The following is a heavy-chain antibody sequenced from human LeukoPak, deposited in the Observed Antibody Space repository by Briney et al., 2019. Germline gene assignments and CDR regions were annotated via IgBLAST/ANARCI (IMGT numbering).Heavy chain of an antibody. CDR2: IHNGGST. CDR1: GFIVSTNN. CDR3: ARCPSTTVRGVIRWFDP. Sequence: GGSLRLSCAASGFIVSTNNMTWVRQAPGKGLEWVSVIHNGGSTYYADSVKGRFTLSIDNSKNMLYLQMNSLRVEDTAVYYCARCPSTTVRGVIRWFDPWGHGTLVTVSS. D-gene: IGHD3-10*01. V-gene: IGHV3-53*01. J-gene: IGHJ5*02.